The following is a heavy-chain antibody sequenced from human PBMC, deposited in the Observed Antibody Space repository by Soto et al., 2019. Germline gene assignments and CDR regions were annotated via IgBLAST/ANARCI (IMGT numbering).Heavy chain of an antibody. V-gene: IGHV3-33*01. CDR3: ARGSRVLLWFGELFEY. CDR2: IWYDGSNK. D-gene: IGHD3-10*01. J-gene: IGHJ4*02. CDR1: GFTFSSYG. Sequence: GGSLRLSCAASGFTFSSYGMHWVRQAPGKGLEWVAVIWYDGSNKYYADSVKGRFTISRDNSKNTLYLQMNSLRAEDTAVYYCARGSRVLLWFGELFEYWGQGTRVTVSP.